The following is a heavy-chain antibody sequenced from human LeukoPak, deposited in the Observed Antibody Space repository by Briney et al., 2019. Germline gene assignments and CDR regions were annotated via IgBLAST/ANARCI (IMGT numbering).Heavy chain of an antibody. J-gene: IGHJ4*02. V-gene: IGHV1-2*02. CDR1: GYTFTGYY. D-gene: IGHD1-14*01. CDR2: INPNSGGT. CDR3: AGDQPEGAGDY. Sequence: ASVKVSCKASGYTFTGYYMHWVRQAPGQGLEWMGWINPNSGGTNYAQKFQGRVTMTRDTSVSTAYMELSSLRSEDTAVYYCAGDQPEGAGDYWDQGTLVTVSS.